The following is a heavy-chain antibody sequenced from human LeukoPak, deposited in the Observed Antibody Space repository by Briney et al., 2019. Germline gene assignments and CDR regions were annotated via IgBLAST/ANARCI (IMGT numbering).Heavy chain of an antibody. CDR3: ARDFPIQIWTRTPWFDP. J-gene: IGHJ5*02. CDR1: GGSISSSSYY. D-gene: IGHD5-18*01. V-gene: IGHV4-39*07. Sequence: SETLSLTCTVSGGSISSSSYYWGWIRQPPGKGLEWIGSIYYSGSTYYNPSLKSRVTISVDTSKNQFSLKLSSVTAADTAVYYCARDFPIQIWTRTPWFDPWGQGTLVTVSS. CDR2: IYYSGST.